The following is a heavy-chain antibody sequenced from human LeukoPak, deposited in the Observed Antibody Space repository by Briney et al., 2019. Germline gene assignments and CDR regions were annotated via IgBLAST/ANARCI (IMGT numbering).Heavy chain of an antibody. V-gene: IGHV3-74*01. CDR1: GFTFSSYW. CDR2: INSDGSST. Sequence: GGSLRLSCAASGFTFSSYWMHWVRQAPGKGLVWVSRINSDGSSTRYADSVKGRFTISRDNAKNTLYLQMNSLRAEDAALYYCVKLAPLDGDYDYWGQGTLVTVSS. D-gene: IGHD4-17*01. J-gene: IGHJ4*02. CDR3: VKLAPLDGDYDY.